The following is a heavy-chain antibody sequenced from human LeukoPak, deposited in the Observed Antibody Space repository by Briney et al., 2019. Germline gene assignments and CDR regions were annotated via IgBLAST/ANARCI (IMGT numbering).Heavy chain of an antibody. CDR3: AKEDY. Sequence: GGSLRLSCAASGFSFSVNWMSWVRQAPGKGPEWVDSIKKDESEKYYVDSVSGRFTISRDNAKNSLYLKMNSMRVEDTAVYYCAKEDYWGRGTLVTVSS. CDR2: IKKDESEK. J-gene: IGHJ4*02. V-gene: IGHV3-7*01. CDR1: GFSFSVNW.